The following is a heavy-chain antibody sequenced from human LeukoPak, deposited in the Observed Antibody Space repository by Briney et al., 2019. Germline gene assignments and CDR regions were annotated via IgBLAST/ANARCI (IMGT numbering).Heavy chain of an antibody. CDR3: AKVEAAVAGAFDY. J-gene: IGHJ4*02. Sequence: QPGRSLRLSCAASGFTFSSYGMHWVRQAPGKGLEWVAVISYDGSNKYYADSVKGRFTISRDNSKNTLYLQMNSLRAEDTAVNYCAKVEAAVAGAFDYWGQGTLVTVSS. D-gene: IGHD6-19*01. CDR1: GFTFSSYG. CDR2: ISYDGSNK. V-gene: IGHV3-30*18.